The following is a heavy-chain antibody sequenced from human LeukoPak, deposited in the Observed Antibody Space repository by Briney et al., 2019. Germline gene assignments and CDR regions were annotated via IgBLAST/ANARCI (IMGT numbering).Heavy chain of an antibody. CDR2: ISESGGA. CDR3: ARYDTSLVPYFDS. CDR1: GGSFSSAAYH. J-gene: IGHJ4*02. D-gene: IGHD5-18*01. Sequence: SETLSPTCSVSGGSFSSAAYHWTWIRQPPGKGLEWIASISESGGADYNPSLRSRLSISLDTSDHQFSLRVTSVTAADTAVYYCARYDTSLVPYFDSWGQGTLVTISS. V-gene: IGHV4-30-4*01.